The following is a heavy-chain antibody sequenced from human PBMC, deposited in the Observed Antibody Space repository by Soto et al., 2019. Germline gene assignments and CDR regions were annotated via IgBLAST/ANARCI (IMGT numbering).Heavy chain of an antibody. V-gene: IGHV4-34*01. CDR3: ARVEGREVVAATPFSIWFDP. J-gene: IGHJ5*02. CDR2: INHSGST. Sequence: SETLSLTCAVYGGSFSGYYWSWIRQPPGKGLEWIGEINHSGSTNYNPSLKSRVTISVDTSKNQFSLKLSSVTAADTAVYYCARVEGREVVAATPFSIWFDPWGQGTLVTVS. CDR1: GGSFSGYY. D-gene: IGHD2-15*01.